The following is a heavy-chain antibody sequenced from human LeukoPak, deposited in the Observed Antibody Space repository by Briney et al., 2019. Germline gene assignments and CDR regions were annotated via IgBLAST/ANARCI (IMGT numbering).Heavy chain of an antibody. Sequence: HWGSLRLSCAASGFTFSSYAMSWVRQPPGKALEWIGNIFYSGSTYYSPSLKSRVTISLDTSRNQFSLKLNSVTAADTAVYYCAKSNGYGLIDIWGQGTMVTVSS. D-gene: IGHD3-10*01. CDR1: GFTFSSYA. J-gene: IGHJ3*02. V-gene: IGHV4-59*12. CDR2: IFYSGST. CDR3: AKSNGYGLIDI.